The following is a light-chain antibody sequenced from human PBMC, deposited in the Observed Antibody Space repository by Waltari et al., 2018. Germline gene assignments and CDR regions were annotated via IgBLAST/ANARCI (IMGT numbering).Light chain of an antibody. V-gene: IGLV4-69*01. J-gene: IGLJ3*02. CDR3: QTGGHGTWV. CDR2: VNSDGSH. CDR1: SGTSSNV. Sequence: QLVLTQSPSASASLGASIKLTCTLSSGTSSNVIAWRKQQPEKGTRYLRKVNSDGSHHSGNEIPDRFSGSSSGAERYLTISSLQSEDETDYYCQTGGHGTWVFGGGTKLTVL.